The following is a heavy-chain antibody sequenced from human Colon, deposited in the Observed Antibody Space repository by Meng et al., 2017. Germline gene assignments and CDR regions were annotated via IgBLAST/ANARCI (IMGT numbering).Heavy chain of an antibody. CDR1: GYTFTSSD. D-gene: IGHD2-2*01. J-gene: IGHJ5*01. Sequence: QVQLVQSGAEVRKPGASVKVTCKASGYTFTSSDINWVRQATGRGLEWLGWMNPNNGNTGSAQKFQGRVSMTSDTSIGTAYMELSGLTSEDTAVYYCARTAMLDSWGQGTLVTVSS. V-gene: IGHV1-8*01. CDR2: MNPNNGNT. CDR3: ARTAMLDS.